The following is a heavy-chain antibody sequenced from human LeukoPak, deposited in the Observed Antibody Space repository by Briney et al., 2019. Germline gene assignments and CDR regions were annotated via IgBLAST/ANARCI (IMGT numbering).Heavy chain of an antibody. V-gene: IGHV1-2*04. D-gene: IGHD6-13*01. J-gene: IGHJ4*02. CDR1: GYTFTGYY. CDR3: ARDRDSSSWYDY. CDR2: INPNSGGT. Sequence: ASVKISCKASGYTFTGYYMHWVRQAPGQGLEWMGWINPNSGGTNYAQKFQGWVTMTRDTSISTAYMELSRLGSDDTAVYYCARDRDSSSWYDYWGQGTLVTVSS.